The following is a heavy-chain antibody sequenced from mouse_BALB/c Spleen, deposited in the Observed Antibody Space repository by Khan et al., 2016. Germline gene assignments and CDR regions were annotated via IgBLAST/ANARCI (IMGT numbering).Heavy chain of an antibody. CDR2: ISYSGST. D-gene: IGHD2-1*01. J-gene: IGHJ2*01. CDR3: AYYGNYFDY. CDR1: GYSITSDYA. V-gene: IGHV3-2*02. Sequence: EVQLQESGPGLVKPSQSLSLTCTVTGYSITSDYAWNWIRQFPGNKLEWMGYISYSGSTSYNPSLKSRISITRDTSKNQFFLQLNSVTTEDTATYYCAYYGNYFDYWGQGTTLTVSS.